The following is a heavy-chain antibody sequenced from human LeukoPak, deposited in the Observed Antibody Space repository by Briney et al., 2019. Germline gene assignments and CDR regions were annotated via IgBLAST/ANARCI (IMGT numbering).Heavy chain of an antibody. V-gene: IGHV3-30*02. D-gene: IGHD6-13*01. Sequence: GGSLRLSCAASGFTFNTYAMHWVRQAPGKGLEWVAFIRYDGSNKYYADSVKGRFTISRDNSKNTVYLQMNSLRAEDTAVYYCAKAYGYSTSWTLDYWGQGTLVTVSS. CDR1: GFTFNTYA. CDR3: AKAYGYSTSWTLDY. J-gene: IGHJ4*02. CDR2: IRYDGSNK.